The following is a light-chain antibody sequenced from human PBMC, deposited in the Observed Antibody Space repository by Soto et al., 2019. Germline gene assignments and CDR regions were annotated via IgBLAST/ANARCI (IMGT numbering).Light chain of an antibody. CDR3: QQYDSSPRT. CDR2: GAS. J-gene: IGKJ1*01. CDR1: QSVSSSS. Sequence: EIVLTQSPGTVSLSPGEGATLSCRASQSVSSSSLAWYQQKPGQAPRLLISGASSRATGIPDRFSGSGSGTDFTLTISRLEPEDFAVYYCQQYDSSPRTFGQGTKVDIK. V-gene: IGKV3-20*01.